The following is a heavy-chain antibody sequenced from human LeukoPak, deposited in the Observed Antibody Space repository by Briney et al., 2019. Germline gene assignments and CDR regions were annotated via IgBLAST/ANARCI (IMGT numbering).Heavy chain of an antibody. J-gene: IGHJ3*02. CDR2: ISAYNGNT. Sequence: ASVKVSCKASGYTFTLYGISWVRQAPGQGLEWMGWISAYNGNTNYAQKLQGRVSMTTDTSTSTAYMELRSLRSDDTAVYYCVRGVGATNAFDIWGQGTLVTVPS. V-gene: IGHV1-18*01. D-gene: IGHD1-26*01. CDR3: VRGVGATNAFDI. CDR1: GYTFTLYG.